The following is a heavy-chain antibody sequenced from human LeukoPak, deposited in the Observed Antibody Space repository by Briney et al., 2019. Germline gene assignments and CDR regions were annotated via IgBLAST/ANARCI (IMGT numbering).Heavy chain of an antibody. J-gene: IGHJ5*02. D-gene: IGHD6-19*01. V-gene: IGHV1-46*01. Sequence: GASVKVSCKASGYTFTGYYMHWVRQAPGQGLEWMGIINPGGGSTSYAQKFQGRVTMTRDTSTGTVYMELSSLRSEDTAVYYCARAPDVAVAATDHWGQGTLVTVSS. CDR1: GYTFTGYY. CDR2: INPGGGST. CDR3: ARAPDVAVAATDH.